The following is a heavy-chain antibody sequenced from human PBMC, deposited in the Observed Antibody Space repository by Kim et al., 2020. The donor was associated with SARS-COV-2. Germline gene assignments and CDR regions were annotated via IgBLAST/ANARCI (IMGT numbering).Heavy chain of an antibody. CDR1: GFTFSSYG. V-gene: IGHV3-30*18. Sequence: GGSLRLSCAASGFTFSSYGMHWVRQAPGKGLEWVAVISYDGINKYYADSVKGRFTISRDNSKNTLYLQMNSLRAEDTAVYYCAKSGGDTAMVRAQIDYWGQGTLVTVSS. J-gene: IGHJ4*02. D-gene: IGHD5-18*01. CDR2: ISYDGINK. CDR3: AKSGGDTAMVRAQIDY.